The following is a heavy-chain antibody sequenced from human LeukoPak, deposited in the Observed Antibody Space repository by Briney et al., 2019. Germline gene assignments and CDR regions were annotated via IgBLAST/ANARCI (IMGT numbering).Heavy chain of an antibody. Sequence: GGSLRLSCAASGFTFSAYTMTWVRQAPGRGLEWVSSIGSSSTYINYAASVKGRFTISRDNAKNSLYLQMNSLRAEDTAVYYCAREPYYYDSSGYSVDYWGQGTLVTVSS. J-gene: IGHJ4*02. CDR1: GFTFSAYT. V-gene: IGHV3-21*04. D-gene: IGHD3-22*01. CDR3: AREPYYYDSSGYSVDY. CDR2: IGSSSTYI.